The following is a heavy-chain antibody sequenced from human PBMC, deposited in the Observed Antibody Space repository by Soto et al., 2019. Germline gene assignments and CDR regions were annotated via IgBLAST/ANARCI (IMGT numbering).Heavy chain of an antibody. CDR3: AKDSSGFSYYFDY. CDR2: ISYDGSNK. Sequence: GGSLRLSCAASGFTFSSYGMHWVRQAPGKGLEWVAVISYDGSNKYYADSVKGRFTISRDNSKDTLYLQMNSLRAEDTAVYYCAKDSSGFSYYFDYWGQGTLVTVSS. D-gene: IGHD6-19*01. J-gene: IGHJ4*02. V-gene: IGHV3-30*18. CDR1: GFTFSSYG.